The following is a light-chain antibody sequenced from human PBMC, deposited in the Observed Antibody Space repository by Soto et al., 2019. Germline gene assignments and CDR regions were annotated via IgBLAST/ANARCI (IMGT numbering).Light chain of an antibody. CDR2: KVS. CDR3: MQGTHWPIT. Sequence: DVVMTQSPLSLPVTFGQPASISFRSNQSLVHSDGIAYFSWSQQRPGRSPRRLIYKVSNRDSGVPARFSGSGSGTDFALKISRVEAEDVGVYYCMQGTHWPITFGQGTRLEIK. CDR1: QSLVHSDGIAY. V-gene: IGKV2-30*02. J-gene: IGKJ5*01.